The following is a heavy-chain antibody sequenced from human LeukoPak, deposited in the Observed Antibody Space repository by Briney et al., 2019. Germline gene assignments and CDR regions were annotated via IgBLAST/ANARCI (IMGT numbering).Heavy chain of an antibody. V-gene: IGHV4-39*07. CDR2: IYYSGST. CDR3: ARSRIQLWNSPFDY. D-gene: IGHD5-18*01. CDR1: GGSISSSSYY. Sequence: SETLSLTCTVSGGSISSSSYYWGWIRQPPGKGLEWIGSIYYSGSTYYNLSLKSRVTISVDTSKNQFSLKLSSVTAADTAVYYCARSRIQLWNSPFDYWGQGTLVTVSS. J-gene: IGHJ4*02.